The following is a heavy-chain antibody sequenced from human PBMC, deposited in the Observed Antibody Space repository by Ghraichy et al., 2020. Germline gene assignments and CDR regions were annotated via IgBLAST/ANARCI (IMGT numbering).Heavy chain of an antibody. D-gene: IGHD3-10*01. CDR1: GFTFTNYA. CDR3: AKVFVSGSGSYYFDY. J-gene: IGHJ4*02. CDR2: ISGSDGST. Sequence: GGSLRLSCVVSGFTFTNYAMSWVRQAPGKGLEWVSAISGSDGSTYYADSVKGRFSISGDISKKTLYLQMSGLRAEDTAMYYCAKVFVSGSGSYYFDYWGQGTLVTVSS. V-gene: IGHV3-23*01.